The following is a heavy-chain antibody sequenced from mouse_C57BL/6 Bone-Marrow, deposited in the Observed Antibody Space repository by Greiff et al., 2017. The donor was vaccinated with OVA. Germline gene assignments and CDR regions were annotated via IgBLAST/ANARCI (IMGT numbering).Heavy chain of an antibody. Sequence: VQLQQPGAELVRPGSSVKLSCKASGYTFTSYWMDWVKQRPGQGLEWIGNIYPSDSETHYNQKFKDKATLTVDKSSSTAYMQLSSLTSEDSAVYYCARGGYGNYGGYFDYWGQGTTLTVSS. CDR2: IYPSDSET. D-gene: IGHD2-10*02. CDR3: ARGGYGNYGGYFDY. V-gene: IGHV1-61*01. J-gene: IGHJ2*01. CDR1: GYTFTSYW.